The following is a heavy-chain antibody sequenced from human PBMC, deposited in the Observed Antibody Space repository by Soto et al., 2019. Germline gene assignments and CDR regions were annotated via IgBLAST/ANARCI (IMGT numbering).Heavy chain of an antibody. Sequence: SETLSLTCTVSGGSISSYYWSWIRQPPGKGLKWIGYIYYSGSTNYNPSLKSRVTISVDTSKNQFSLKLSSVTAADTAVYYCARGVGGVTNYYYYGMDVWGQGTTVTVSS. J-gene: IGHJ6*02. V-gene: IGHV4-59*01. CDR1: GGSISSYY. D-gene: IGHD3-16*01. CDR2: IYYSGST. CDR3: ARGVGGVTNYYYYGMDV.